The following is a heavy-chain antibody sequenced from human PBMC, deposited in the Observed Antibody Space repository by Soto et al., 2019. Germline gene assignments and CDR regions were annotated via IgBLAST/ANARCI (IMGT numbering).Heavy chain of an antibody. J-gene: IGHJ5*02. CDR2: IGPESGAT. V-gene: IGHV1-2*02. Sequence: GASVKVSCKASGYTFTGHYIHWVRQAPEQGPEWMGEIGPESGATRYAQRFQGRVTMTRDMSITTVYMELNNLSPDDTALYYCAKDLTRQLAYWLDPWGQGTQVTVSS. D-gene: IGHD6-6*01. CDR1: GYTFTGHY. CDR3: AKDLTRQLAYWLDP.